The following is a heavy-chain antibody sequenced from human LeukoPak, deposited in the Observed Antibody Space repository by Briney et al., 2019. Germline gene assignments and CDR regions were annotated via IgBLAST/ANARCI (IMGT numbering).Heavy chain of an antibody. J-gene: IGHJ6*03. V-gene: IGHV4-59*01. D-gene: IGHD3-10*01. CDR3: TTSYITPMGPFNMDV. CDR1: GGSISSYY. CDR2: IYYSGST. Sequence: SETLSLTCTVSGGSISSYYWSWIRQPPGKGLEWIGYIYYSGSTNYNPSLKSRVTISVDTSKNQFSLKLSSVTAADTAVYYCTTSYITPMGPFNMDVWGKGTTVTVSS.